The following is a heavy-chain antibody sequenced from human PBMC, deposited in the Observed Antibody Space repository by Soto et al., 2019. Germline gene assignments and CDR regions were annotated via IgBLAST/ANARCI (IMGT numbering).Heavy chain of an antibody. V-gene: IGHV3-30-3*01. Sequence: QVQLVESGGGVVQPGRSLRLSCAASGFTFSSYAMHWVRQAPGKGLEWVAVISYDGSNKYYADSVKGRFTISRDNSKNTLYLQMNSLRAEDTAVHYCARDPSGYSYRFDPWGQGSLVTGSS. J-gene: IGHJ5*02. CDR1: GFTFSSYA. D-gene: IGHD5-18*01. CDR2: ISYDGSNK. CDR3: ARDPSGYSYRFDP.